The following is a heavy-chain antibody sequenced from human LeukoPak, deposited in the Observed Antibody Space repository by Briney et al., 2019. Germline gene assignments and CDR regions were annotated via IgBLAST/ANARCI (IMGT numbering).Heavy chain of an antibody. CDR3: ARDHSVVWFGEPAYFDY. J-gene: IGHJ4*02. Sequence: GASVKVSCKASGYTFTSYGISWVRQAPGQGLEWMGWISAYNGNTNYAQKLQGRVTMTTDTSTSTAYMELRSLRSDDTAVYYCARDHSVVWFGEPAYFDYWGQGTLVTVSS. CDR2: ISAYNGNT. V-gene: IGHV1-18*01. CDR1: GYTFTSYG. D-gene: IGHD3-10*01.